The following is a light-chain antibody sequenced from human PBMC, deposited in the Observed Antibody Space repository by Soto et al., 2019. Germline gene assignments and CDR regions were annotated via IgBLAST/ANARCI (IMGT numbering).Light chain of an antibody. J-gene: IGLJ2*01. CDR2: EVS. Sequence: QSALTQPPSASGSPGQSVTISCTGTSSDVGGSNYVSWYQQHPGKAPKLMIYEVSKRPSGVPDRFSGSKSGNTASLTVSGLQAEDEADYYCSSYAGSDGVVFGGGTKVTVL. CDR1: SSDVGGSNY. CDR3: SSYAGSDGVV. V-gene: IGLV2-8*01.